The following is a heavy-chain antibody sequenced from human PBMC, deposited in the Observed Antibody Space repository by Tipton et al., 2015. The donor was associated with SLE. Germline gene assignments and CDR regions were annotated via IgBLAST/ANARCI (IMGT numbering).Heavy chain of an antibody. Sequence: LRLSCTVSGGSISRHFWSWIRQPPGEGLEWIGYRFYSGSTNYNPSLKSRVSISLDTSKNQISLNLTSVTAADTAVYYCARQEELWGGSSPGSSPYYNMDVWGQGTTVTVSS. V-gene: IGHV4-59*08. D-gene: IGHD1-7*01. CDR1: GGSISRHF. J-gene: IGHJ6*02. CDR3: ARQEELWGGSSPGSSPYYNMDV. CDR2: RFYSGST.